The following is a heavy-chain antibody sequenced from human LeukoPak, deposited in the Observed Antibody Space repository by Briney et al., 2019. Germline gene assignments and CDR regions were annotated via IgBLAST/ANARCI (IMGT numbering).Heavy chain of an antibody. D-gene: IGHD3-3*01. CDR2: IYYSGST. J-gene: IGHJ3*02. CDR3: ARHVPPHLTRGAFDI. Sequence: SETLSLTCTVSGGSISSSYWSWIRQPPGKGLEWIGYIYYSGSTDYNPSLKSRVTISIDTSKNQFSLKLNSMTAADTAVYYCARHVPPHLTRGAFDIWGQGTMVTVSS. CDR1: GGSISSSY. V-gene: IGHV4-59*08.